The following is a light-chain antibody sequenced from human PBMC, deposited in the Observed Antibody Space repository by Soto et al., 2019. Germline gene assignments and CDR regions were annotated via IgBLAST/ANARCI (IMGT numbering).Light chain of an antibody. V-gene: IGKV3-15*01. CDR3: QHYNHWPYT. J-gene: IGKJ2*01. Sequence: EIVMTQSPATLSVSPGERATLSCRASQSVSSNLAWYQQKPGQAPRLLIYGASTRATGVPARFSGSGSGTEFTLTISSLQSEDFAVYYCQHYNHWPYTFGQGTKREIK. CDR1: QSVSSN. CDR2: GAS.